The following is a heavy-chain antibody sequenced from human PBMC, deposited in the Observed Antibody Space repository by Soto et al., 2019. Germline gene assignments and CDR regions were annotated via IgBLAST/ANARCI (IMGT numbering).Heavy chain of an antibody. CDR3: ASNGIAVAGTRGGAGMDV. V-gene: IGHV4-39*01. D-gene: IGHD6-19*01. Sequence: PSETLSLTCTVSGGSISSSSYYWGWIRQPPGKGLEWIGSIYYSGGTYYNPSLKSRVTISVDTSKNQFSLKLSSVTAADTAVYYCASNGIAVAGTRGGAGMDVWGKGTTVTVSS. CDR2: IYYSGGT. J-gene: IGHJ6*04. CDR1: GGSISSSSYY.